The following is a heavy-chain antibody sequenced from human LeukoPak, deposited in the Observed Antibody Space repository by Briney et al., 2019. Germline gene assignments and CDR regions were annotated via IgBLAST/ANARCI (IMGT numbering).Heavy chain of an antibody. CDR2: ISSSSSYI. J-gene: IGHJ4*02. CDR1: GSTFSSYS. CDR3: AGIGYSYGLPDY. Sequence: GGSLRLSCAASGSTFSSYSMNWVRQAPGKGLEWVSSISSSSSYIYYADSVKGRFTISRDNAKNSLYLQMNSLRAEDTAVYYCAGIGYSYGLPDYWGQGTLVTVSS. V-gene: IGHV3-21*01. D-gene: IGHD5-18*01.